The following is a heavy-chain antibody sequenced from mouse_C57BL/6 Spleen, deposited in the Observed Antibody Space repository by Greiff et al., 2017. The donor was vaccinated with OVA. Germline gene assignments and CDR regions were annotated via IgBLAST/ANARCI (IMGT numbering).Heavy chain of an antibody. V-gene: IGHV5-6*01. D-gene: IGHD1-1*01. CDR3: ASLYGSSAWFAY. Sequence: VQLKESGGDLVKPGGSLKLSCAASGFTFGSYGMSWVRQTPDKRLEWVATISSGGSYTYYPDSVKGRFTISRDNAKNTLYLQMSSLKSEDTAMYYCASLYGSSAWFAYWGQGTLVTVSA. CDR2: ISSGGSYT. CDR1: GFTFGSYG. J-gene: IGHJ3*01.